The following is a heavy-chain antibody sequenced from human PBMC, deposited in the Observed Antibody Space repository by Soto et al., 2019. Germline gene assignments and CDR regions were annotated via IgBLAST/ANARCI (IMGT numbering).Heavy chain of an antibody. CDR2: IYYSGST. Sequence: SETLSITCTVSGGSISSYYWSWIRQPPGKGLEWIGYIYYSGSTNSNPSLKSRGTISVDTSKNQFSLKLSSVTAADTAVYYCARLTPGISVTNGRYYYYYLDVWSKRSTVTVSS. J-gene: IGHJ6*03. CDR1: GGSISSYY. D-gene: IGHD3-9*01. CDR3: ARLTPGISVTNGRYYYYYLDV. V-gene: IGHV4-59*01.